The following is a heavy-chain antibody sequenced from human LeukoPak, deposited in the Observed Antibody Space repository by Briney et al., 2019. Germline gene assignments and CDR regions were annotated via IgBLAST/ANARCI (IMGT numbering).Heavy chain of an antibody. CDR1: GYSFTSYW. D-gene: IGHD2-21*01. J-gene: IGHJ5*02. V-gene: IGHV5-51*01. Sequence: GESLKISCKGSGYSFTSYWIGCVRHMPGKGLELMEIIYPGDSDTRYSPSFQGQVTISADKSVSTAYLQLSSLKASDTAMYYCARRGEKYNWFDPWGQGTLVTVSS. CDR2: IYPGDSDT. CDR3: ARRGEKYNWFDP.